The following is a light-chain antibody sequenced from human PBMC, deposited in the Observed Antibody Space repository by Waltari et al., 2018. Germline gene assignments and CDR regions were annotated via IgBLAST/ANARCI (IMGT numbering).Light chain of an antibody. J-gene: IGKJ1*01. V-gene: IGKV3-20*01. Sequence: EIVLTQSPGTLSLSLGERATLTCRASQSVSRNLAWYQQKPGQAPKLLIYVASIRATGIPDMFTGSWSGTDFSLTISSLEPEDFAIYFCQHYVRLPATFGQGTKVEIK. CDR1: QSVSRN. CDR3: QHYVRLPAT. CDR2: VAS.